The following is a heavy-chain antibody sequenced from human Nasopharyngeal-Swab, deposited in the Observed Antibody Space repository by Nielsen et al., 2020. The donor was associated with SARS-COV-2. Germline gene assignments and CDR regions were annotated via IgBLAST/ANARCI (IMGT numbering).Heavy chain of an antibody. CDR1: GGSISSSSYY. V-gene: IGHV4-39*07. CDR3: ARGHFFYFDY. J-gene: IGHJ4*02. CDR2: IYYSGST. Sequence: SETLSLTCTVSGGSISSSSYYWGWIRQPPGKGLEWIGSIYYSGSTYYNPSLKSRVTISVDTSKNQFSLKLSSVTAADTAVYYCARGHFFYFDYWGQGTLVTVSS.